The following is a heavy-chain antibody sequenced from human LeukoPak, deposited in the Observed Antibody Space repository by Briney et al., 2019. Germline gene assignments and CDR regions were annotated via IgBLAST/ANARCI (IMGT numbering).Heavy chain of an antibody. Sequence: ASVKVSCKASGYTFTGYYMHWVRQAPGQGLEWMGWINPNSGGTNYAQKFQGRVTMTRDTSISTAYMELSRLRSDDTAGYYCARGHYYGSGPNDYWGQGTLVTVSS. CDR3: ARGHYYGSGPNDY. V-gene: IGHV1-2*02. CDR2: INPNSGGT. J-gene: IGHJ4*02. D-gene: IGHD3-10*01. CDR1: GYTFTGYY.